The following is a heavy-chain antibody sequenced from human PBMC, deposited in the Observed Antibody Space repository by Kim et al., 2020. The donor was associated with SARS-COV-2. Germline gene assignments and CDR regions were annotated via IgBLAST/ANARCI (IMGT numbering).Heavy chain of an antibody. J-gene: IGHJ4*02. CDR3: ARAAASQLENLDY. Sequence: SETLSLTCTVSGGSISSTSSYWGWIRQPPGKGLEWIGNIHYTGSTYYNPSLKSRVTISVDTSKNQFSLKLSSVTAADTAVYFCARAAASQLENLDYWGQGTLVTVST. D-gene: IGHD6-25*01. CDR2: IHYTGST. CDR1: GGSISSTSSY. V-gene: IGHV4-39*01.